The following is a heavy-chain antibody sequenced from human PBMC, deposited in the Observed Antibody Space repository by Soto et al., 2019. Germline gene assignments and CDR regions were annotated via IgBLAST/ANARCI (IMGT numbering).Heavy chain of an antibody. D-gene: IGHD2-2*01. CDR3: ARSGYQPFHHLGPEHDWFDP. J-gene: IGHJ5*02. V-gene: IGHV4-59*01. CDR2: IYYSGST. Sequence: SSETLSLTCTVSGGSISSYYWSWIRQPPGKGLEWIGYIYYSGSTNYNPSLKSRVTISVDTSKNQFSLKLSSVTAADTAVYYCARSGYQPFHHLGPEHDWFDPWGQGTLVTVSS. CDR1: GGSISSYY.